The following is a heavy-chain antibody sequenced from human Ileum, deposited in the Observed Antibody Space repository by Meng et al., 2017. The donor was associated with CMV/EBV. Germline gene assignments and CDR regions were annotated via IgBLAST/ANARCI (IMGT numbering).Heavy chain of an antibody. CDR1: GDSISSGHYY. J-gene: IGHJ4*02. Sequence: QVNSRGSGPALLKPSRTSSRPSSVSGDSISSGHYYWSWIRQTPGKGLEWIGHIHDSGSTYYNPSVQSRVTISVDTSKNQFSLKLSSVTAADTAVYYCARVWGIAVRPLDYWGQGTLVTVSS. CDR2: IHDSGST. V-gene: IGHV4-30-4*01. D-gene: IGHD6-6*01. CDR3: ARVWGIAVRPLDY.